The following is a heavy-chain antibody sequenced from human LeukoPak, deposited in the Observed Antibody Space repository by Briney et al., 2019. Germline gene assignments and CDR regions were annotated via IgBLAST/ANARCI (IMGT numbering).Heavy chain of an antibody. CDR3: ARQDSSSWLYYFDY. CDR1: GGSISSGGYS. D-gene: IGHD6-13*01. J-gene: IGHJ4*02. Sequence: PSQTLSLTCAVSGGSISSGGYSWSWIRQPPGKGLEWIGYIYHSGSTYYNPSLKSRVTISVDRSKNQFSLKLSSVTAADTAVYYCARQDSSSWLYYFDYWGQRTLVTVSS. V-gene: IGHV4-30-2*01. CDR2: IYHSGST.